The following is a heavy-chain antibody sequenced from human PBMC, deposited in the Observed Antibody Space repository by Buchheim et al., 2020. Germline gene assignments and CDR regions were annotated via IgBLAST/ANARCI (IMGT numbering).Heavy chain of an antibody. CDR3: ARGGQGGRLPIRNNRYFDL. Sequence: QVQLQESGPGLVKPSETLSLTCTVSGGSISSYYWSWIRQPPGKGLEWIGEINHSGSTNYNPSLKSRVTISVDTSKNQFSLKLSSVTAADTAVYYCARGGQGGRLPIRNNRYFDLWGRGTL. V-gene: IGHV4-34*01. CDR2: INHSGST. CDR1: GGSISSYY. D-gene: IGHD1-14*01. J-gene: IGHJ2*01.